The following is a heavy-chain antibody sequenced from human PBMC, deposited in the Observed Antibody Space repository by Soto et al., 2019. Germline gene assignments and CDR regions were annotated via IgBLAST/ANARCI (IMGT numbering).Heavy chain of an antibody. Sequence: QVQLQESGPGLVKPSQTPSLTCTVSGGSISSGDYYWSWIRQPPGKGLEWIGYIYYSGSTYYNPSLKSRVTISVDTSKNQFSLKLSSVTAADTAVYYCARVMVRGVRWVDYWGQGTLVTVSS. V-gene: IGHV4-30-4*01. CDR3: ARVMVRGVRWVDY. D-gene: IGHD3-10*01. CDR1: GGSISSGDYY. CDR2: IYYSGST. J-gene: IGHJ4*02.